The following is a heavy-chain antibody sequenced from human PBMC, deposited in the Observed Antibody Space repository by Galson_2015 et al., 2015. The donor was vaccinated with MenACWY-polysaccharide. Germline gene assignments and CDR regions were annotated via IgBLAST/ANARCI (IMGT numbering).Heavy chain of an antibody. Sequence: TLSLTCTVSGASISTAGYYWSWIRQHPGRGLEWIGYIFDSGNTNYNPSLRSRIDISVDTSKNQFSLKLSSVTAADTAIYYCARENRQQLVEAIGYWGQGTLVTVSS. V-gene: IGHV4-31*03. CDR1: GASISTAGYY. D-gene: IGHD6-6*01. J-gene: IGHJ4*02. CDR3: ARENRQQLVEAIGY. CDR2: IFDSGNT.